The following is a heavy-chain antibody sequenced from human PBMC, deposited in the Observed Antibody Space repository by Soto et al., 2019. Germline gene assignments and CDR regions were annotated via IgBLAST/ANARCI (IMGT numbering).Heavy chain of an antibody. D-gene: IGHD6-6*01. J-gene: IGHJ5*02. CDR2: IRSKAYGGTT. CDR1: GFTFGDYA. Sequence: GGSLRLSCTASGFTFGDYAMSWFRQAPGKGLEWVGFIRSKAYGGTTEYAASVKGRFTISRDDSKSIAYLQMNSLKTEDTAVYYCTRPLPKSIAARQRFDPWGQGTLVTVSS. CDR3: TRPLPKSIAARQRFDP. V-gene: IGHV3-49*03.